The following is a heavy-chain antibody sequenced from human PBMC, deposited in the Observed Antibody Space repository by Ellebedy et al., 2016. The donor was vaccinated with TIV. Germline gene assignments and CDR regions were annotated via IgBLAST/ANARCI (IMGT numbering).Heavy chain of an antibody. J-gene: IGHJ4*02. CDR3: AKGSSSGFNYDRVGFQY. D-gene: IGHD3-22*01. V-gene: IGHV3-23*01. Sequence: GGSLRLSCTSSGFTFSSFSMHWVRHAPGKGLEWLSVISASGSSNYTASSVKVRFTITIDNSKYTLFLQMNRLRAEDTAVYYCAKGSSSGFNYDRVGFQYWGQGTLVTVSS. CDR1: GFTFSSFS. CDR2: ISASGSSN.